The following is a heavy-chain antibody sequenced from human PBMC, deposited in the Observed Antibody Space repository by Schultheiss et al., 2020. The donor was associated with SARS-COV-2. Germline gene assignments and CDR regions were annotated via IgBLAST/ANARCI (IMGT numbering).Heavy chain of an antibody. V-gene: IGHV4-31*03. CDR1: GGSLSSGGYY. CDR2: IHYSGST. J-gene: IGHJ5*02. CDR3: ARHVKTTYLPRWFDP. Sequence: SETLSLTCTVSGGSLSSGGYYWTWIRQHPEKGLEWIGYIHYSGSTHYNPSLKSRVTISLDTSKNQFSLKLSSVTAADTAVYYCARHVKTTYLPRWFDPWGQGTLVTVSS. D-gene: IGHD2/OR15-2a*01.